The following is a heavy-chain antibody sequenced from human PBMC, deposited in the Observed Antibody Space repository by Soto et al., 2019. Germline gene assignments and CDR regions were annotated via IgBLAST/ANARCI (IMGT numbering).Heavy chain of an antibody. J-gene: IGHJ6*02. D-gene: IGHD3-3*02. CDR2: IYPGDSDT. V-gene: IGHV5-51*01. CDR3: GISSLTDSDGYYYGMDV. Sequence: GESLKISCKGSGYSFTSYWIGWVRQMPGKGLEWMGIIYPGDSDTRYSPSFQGQVTISADKSISTDYLQWSSLKASDTAMYYCGISSLTDSDGYYYGMDVWGQGTTVTVSS. CDR1: GYSFTSYW.